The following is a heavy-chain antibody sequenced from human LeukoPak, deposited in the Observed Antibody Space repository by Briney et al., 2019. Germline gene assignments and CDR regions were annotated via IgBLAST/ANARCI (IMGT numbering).Heavy chain of an antibody. CDR3: ASGPPGNTYYYYYYGMDV. D-gene: IGHD2/OR15-2a*01. J-gene: IGHJ6*02. CDR1: GFTVSTNY. CDR2: IYSGGGT. Sequence: HPGGSLRLSCAASGFTVSTNYISWVRQAPGKGLEWVSIIYSGGGTYYADSVKGRFTISRDNSKNTLYLQMNSLRAEDTAVYFCASGPPGNTYYYYYYGMDVWGQGTTVTVSS. V-gene: IGHV3-53*01.